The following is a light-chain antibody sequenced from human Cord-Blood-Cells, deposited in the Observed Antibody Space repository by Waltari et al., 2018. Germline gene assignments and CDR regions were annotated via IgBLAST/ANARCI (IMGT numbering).Light chain of an antibody. CDR1: QSISSY. J-gene: IGKJ2*01. CDR2: GAS. Sequence: DIQMTQSPSSLSASVGDRVTITCRASQSISSYLNWYQQKPGKAPKLLIYGASSRATGIPDRFSGSGSGTDFTLTISRLEPEDFAVYYCQQYGSLYTFGQGTKLEIK. V-gene: IGKV1-39*01. CDR3: QQYGSLYT.